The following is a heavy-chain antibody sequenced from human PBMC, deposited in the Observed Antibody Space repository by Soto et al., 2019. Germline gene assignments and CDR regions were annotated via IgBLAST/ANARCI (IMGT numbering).Heavy chain of an antibody. D-gene: IGHD6-13*01. CDR2: IIPIFGTA. V-gene: IGHV1-69*12. Sequence: QVQLVQSGAEVKKPGSSVKVSCKASGGTFSSYAISWVRQAPGQGLEWMGGIIPIFGTANYAQKFQGRVXIXAXXSTSTAYMELSSLRSEDTAVYYCARVIAAAAAFDYWGQGTLVTVSS. CDR3: ARVIAAAAAFDY. CDR1: GGTFSSYA. J-gene: IGHJ4*02.